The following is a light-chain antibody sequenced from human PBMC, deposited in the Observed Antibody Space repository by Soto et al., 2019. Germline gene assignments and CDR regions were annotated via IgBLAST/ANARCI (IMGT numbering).Light chain of an antibody. CDR3: QHQSYR. V-gene: IGKV1-5*03. J-gene: IGKJ2*03. Sequence: DIQMTQSPSTLSVSVGDRVTITCRAPQSSSKWLAWYQQKPGKAPKLLIYEASSLDSGVPSRFSGSGSGTEFSLTISSLQPDDFATCYCQHQSYRLGQGTRLEIK. CDR2: EAS. CDR1: QSSSKW.